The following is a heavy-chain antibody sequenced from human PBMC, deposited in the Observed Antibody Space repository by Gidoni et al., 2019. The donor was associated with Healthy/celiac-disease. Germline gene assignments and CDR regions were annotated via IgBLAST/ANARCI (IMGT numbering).Heavy chain of an antibody. CDR2: ISSSSSYI. Sequence: EVQLVESGGGLVKPGGSLRLSCAASGFTFSSYSMNWVRQAPGKGLEWVSSISSSSSYIYYADSVKGRFTISRDNAKNSLYLQMNSLRAEDTAVYYCARDPDYYDSSGYYPVFDYWGQGTLVTVSS. CDR1: GFTFSSYS. D-gene: IGHD3-22*01. J-gene: IGHJ4*02. V-gene: IGHV3-21*01. CDR3: ARDPDYYDSSGYYPVFDY.